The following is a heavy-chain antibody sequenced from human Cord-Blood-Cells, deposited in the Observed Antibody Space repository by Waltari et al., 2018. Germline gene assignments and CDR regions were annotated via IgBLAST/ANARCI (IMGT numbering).Heavy chain of an antibody. J-gene: IGHJ4*02. Sequence: EVQLVESGGGLIQPGGSLRLSCAASGFTVSSNYMSWVRQAPGKGLEWVSVIYSGCSTYYADSVKGRFTISRDNSKNTLYLQMNSLRAEDTAVYYCARGIDDSSGYYDYWGQGTLVTVSS. CDR3: ARGIDDSSGYYDY. CDR1: GFTVSSNY. CDR2: IYSGCST. V-gene: IGHV3-53*01. D-gene: IGHD3-22*01.